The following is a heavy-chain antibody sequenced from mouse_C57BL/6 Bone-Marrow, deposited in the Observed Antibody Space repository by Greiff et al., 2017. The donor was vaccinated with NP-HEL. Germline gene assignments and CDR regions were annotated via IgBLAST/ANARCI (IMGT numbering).Heavy chain of an antibody. CDR1: GYTFTSYW. Sequence: VQLQQPGAELVRPGTSVKLSCKASGYTFTSYWMHWVKQRPGQGLEWIGVIDPSDSYTNYNQKFKGKATLTVDTSSSTAYMQLSSLTSEDSAVYYCATPHYYGSSWDAMDYWGQGTSVTVSS. J-gene: IGHJ4*01. V-gene: IGHV1-59*01. CDR3: ATPHYYGSSWDAMDY. D-gene: IGHD1-1*01. CDR2: IDPSDSYT.